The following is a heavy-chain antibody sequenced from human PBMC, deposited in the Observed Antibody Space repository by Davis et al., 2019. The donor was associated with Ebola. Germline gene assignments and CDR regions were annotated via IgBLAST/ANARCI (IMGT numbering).Heavy chain of an antibody. J-gene: IGHJ4*02. CDR3: VREWFGETD. D-gene: IGHD3-10*01. CDR1: GFTFSDYY. V-gene: IGHV3-11*06. CDR2: ISSSSSYT. Sequence: GESLKISCAASGFTFSDYYMSWIRQAPGKGLEWVSYISSSSSYTNYADSVKGRFTISRDNAKNSLYLQMNSLRAEDTAVYYCVREWFGETDWGPGTLVTVSS.